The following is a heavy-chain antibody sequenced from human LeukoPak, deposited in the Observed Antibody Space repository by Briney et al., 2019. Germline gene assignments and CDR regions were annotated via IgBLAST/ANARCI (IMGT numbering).Heavy chain of an antibody. CDR2: INPNSGGT. V-gene: IGHV1-2*02. D-gene: IGHD6-6*01. CDR1: GYTFTGYY. J-gene: IGHJ4*02. Sequence: GASVKVSGKASGYTFTGYYVHWVRQAPGQGLEWMGWINPNSGGTNYAQKFQDRVTMTRDTSISTAYMELSRLRSDDTAVYYCARVSRRMQLAIFDYWGQGTLVTVSS. CDR3: ARVSRRMQLAIFDY.